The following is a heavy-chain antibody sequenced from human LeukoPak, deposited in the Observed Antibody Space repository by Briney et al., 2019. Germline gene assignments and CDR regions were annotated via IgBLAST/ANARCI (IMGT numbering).Heavy chain of an antibody. CDR1: GFTFSTYS. CDR3: ARVGLHGYCSSTSCQNWFDP. CDR2: ISYDGSNK. D-gene: IGHD2-2*03. J-gene: IGHJ5*02. V-gene: IGHV3-30*03. Sequence: PGGSLRLSCAASGFTFSTYSMNWVRQAPGKGLEWVAVISYDGSNKYYADSVKGRFTISRDNSKNTLYLQMNSLRAEDTAVYYCARVGLHGYCSSTSCQNWFDPWGQGTLVTVSS.